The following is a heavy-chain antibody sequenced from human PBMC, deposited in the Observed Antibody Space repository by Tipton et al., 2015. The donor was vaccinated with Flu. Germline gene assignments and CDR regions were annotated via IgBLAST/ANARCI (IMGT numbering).Heavy chain of an antibody. CDR1: GGSISSDNYY. CDR2: FYSSGGT. Sequence: TLSLTCTVSGGSISSDNYYWSWIRQPAGKGLEYIGRFYSSGGTNYNPSLKSRVTISVDTSKNQFSLKLSSVTAADTAVYYCARGLRDGYNPHDAFDIWGQGTMVTVSS. CDR3: ARGLRDGYNPHDAFDI. D-gene: IGHD5-24*01. V-gene: IGHV4-61*02. J-gene: IGHJ3*02.